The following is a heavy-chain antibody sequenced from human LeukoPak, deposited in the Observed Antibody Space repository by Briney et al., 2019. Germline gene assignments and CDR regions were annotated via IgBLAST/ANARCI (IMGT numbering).Heavy chain of an antibody. CDR3: AKDIGYCTSTSCYYYYMDV. D-gene: IGHD2-2*01. V-gene: IGHV3-43D*03. J-gene: IGHJ6*03. Sequence: GGSLRLSCAASGFTFDDYAMHWGREAPGKSLECVSRISWDGGGTYYADSVKGRFTISRDNSKNSLYLQMNSLRAEDTALYYCAKDIGYCTSTSCYYYYMDVWGKGTTVTVSS. CDR2: ISWDGGGT. CDR1: GFTFDDYA.